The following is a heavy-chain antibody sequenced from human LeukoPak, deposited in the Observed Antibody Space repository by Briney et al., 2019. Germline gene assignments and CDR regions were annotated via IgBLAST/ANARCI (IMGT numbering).Heavy chain of an antibody. Sequence: GGSLRLSCAASGFTFSSYSMNWVRQAPGKGLEWVSYISSSSSAIYYADSVKGRFTISRDNAKNSLYLQMNSLRAEDTAVYYCARFGGNYYYYYYMDVWGKGTTVTVSS. CDR3: ARFGGNYYYYYYMDV. V-gene: IGHV3-48*01. D-gene: IGHD3-10*01. CDR2: ISSSSSAI. CDR1: GFTFSSYS. J-gene: IGHJ6*03.